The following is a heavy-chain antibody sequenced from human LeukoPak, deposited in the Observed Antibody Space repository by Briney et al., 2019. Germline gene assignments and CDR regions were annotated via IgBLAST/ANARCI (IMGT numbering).Heavy chain of an antibody. Sequence: ASVKVSCKASGYTFTDYFIHWVRQAPGQGLEWMGWMNPNSGNTGYAQKFQGRVTMTRNTSISTAYMELSSLRSEDTAVYYCARAPYYGSGTNWFDPWGQGTLVTVSS. V-gene: IGHV1-8*02. CDR1: GYTFTDYF. J-gene: IGHJ5*02. CDR3: ARAPYYGSGTNWFDP. CDR2: MNPNSGNT. D-gene: IGHD3-10*01.